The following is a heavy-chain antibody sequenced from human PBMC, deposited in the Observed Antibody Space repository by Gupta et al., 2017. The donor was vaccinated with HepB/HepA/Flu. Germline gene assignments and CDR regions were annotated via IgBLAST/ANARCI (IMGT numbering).Heavy chain of an antibody. V-gene: IGHV3-23*01. Sequence: DVQLLESGGGLVQPGGSLRLSCVASGVTFSAYAMSWVRQAPGKGLQWVSSVTTSGGTTHYADSVRGRFTISRDNSKDTRYLQMNSLGGEDTALYYCAKVRKTNYYFYYGMAVWCQGTTVTVSS. J-gene: IGHJ6*02. CDR3: AKVRKTNYYFYYGMAV. CDR1: GVTFSAYA. CDR2: VTTSGGTT. D-gene: IGHD1-14*01.